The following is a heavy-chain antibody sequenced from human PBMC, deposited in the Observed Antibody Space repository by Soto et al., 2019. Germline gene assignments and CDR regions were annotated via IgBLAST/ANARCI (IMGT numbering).Heavy chain of an antibody. CDR3: ARDSNYRDAFDI. V-gene: IGHV3-21*04. CDR1: GFTFSSYS. J-gene: IGHJ3*02. CDR2: ISSISSYI. D-gene: IGHD3-16*02. Sequence: GGSLRLSCAASGFTFSSYSMNWVRQAPGKGLEWVSSISSISSYIYYADSVKGRFTISRDNAKNSLYLQMNSLRAEDMAVYYCARDSNYRDAFDIWGQGTMVTVSS.